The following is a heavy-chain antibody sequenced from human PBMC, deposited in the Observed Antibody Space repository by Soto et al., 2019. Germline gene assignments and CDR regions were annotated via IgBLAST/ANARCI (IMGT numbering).Heavy chain of an antibody. J-gene: IGHJ4*02. CDR1: GYTFTSYY. CDR2: INPSGGST. CDR3: ARSDWAYGDYPYQGDY. V-gene: IGHV1-46*03. D-gene: IGHD4-17*01. Sequence: QVQLVQSGAEVKKPGASVKVSCKASGYTFTSYYMHWVRQAPGQGLEWMGIINPSGGSTSYAQKFQGRVTMTRDTSTSTVYMELSSLRSEDTAVYYCARSDWAYGDYPYQGDYWGQGTLVTVSS.